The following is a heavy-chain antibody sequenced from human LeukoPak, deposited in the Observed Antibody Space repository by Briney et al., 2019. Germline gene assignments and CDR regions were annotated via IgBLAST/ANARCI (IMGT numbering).Heavy chain of an antibody. V-gene: IGHV3-30*18. CDR3: VKQVSGYYYFDH. Sequence: SGRSLRLSCAASGFNFNFFGMHWVRQAPGKGLEWVALILYDGVNKHYADSVRGRFTISRDNFENTLTLQMDSLRPEDTAMYYCVKQVSGYYYFDHWGQGTLVTVSS. J-gene: IGHJ4*02. CDR1: GFNFNFFG. D-gene: IGHD5-12*01. CDR2: ILYDGVNK.